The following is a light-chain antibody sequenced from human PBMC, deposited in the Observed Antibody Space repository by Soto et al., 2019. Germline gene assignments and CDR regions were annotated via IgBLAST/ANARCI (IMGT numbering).Light chain of an antibody. Sequence: EIVFTHSPATLSLSPGERATLSCRASQSASSYLAWYQQKPGQAPRLLIYDASNRATGIPARFSGSGSGTDFTLTISSLEPEDFAVYYCQQRSNWTFGQGTKVDIK. V-gene: IGKV3-11*01. CDR1: QSASSY. J-gene: IGKJ1*01. CDR3: QQRSNWT. CDR2: DAS.